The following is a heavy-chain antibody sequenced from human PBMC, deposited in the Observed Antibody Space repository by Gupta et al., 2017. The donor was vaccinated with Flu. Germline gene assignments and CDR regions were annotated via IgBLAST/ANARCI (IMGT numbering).Heavy chain of an antibody. CDR3: TKGRTHFDF. V-gene: IGHV4-59*01. J-gene: IGHJ4*02. CDR2: SYYTGST. Sequence: QVQLQESGPGLVKLSETLSLICTVTGGSIYSFYWGWVRQSPGKGLERIGYSYYTGSTNYNPSLKSRVNISVDRSKNQFSLKLTSVTAADTAVYYCTKGRTHFDFWGQGILVNVSS. CDR1: GGSIYSFY.